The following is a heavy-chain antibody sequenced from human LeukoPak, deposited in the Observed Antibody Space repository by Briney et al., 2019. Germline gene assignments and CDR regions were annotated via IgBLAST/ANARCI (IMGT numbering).Heavy chain of an antibody. Sequence: SVKVSCKASGGTFSSYAISWVRQAPGQGLEWMGGIIPISGTVNYAQKFQGRVTITADKSTSTAYMELSSLRSEDTAVYYCARSSIIAAAGPYYFDYWGQGTLVTVSS. J-gene: IGHJ4*02. CDR3: ARSSIIAAAGPYYFDY. CDR2: IIPISGTV. V-gene: IGHV1-69*06. CDR1: GGTFSSYA. D-gene: IGHD6-13*01.